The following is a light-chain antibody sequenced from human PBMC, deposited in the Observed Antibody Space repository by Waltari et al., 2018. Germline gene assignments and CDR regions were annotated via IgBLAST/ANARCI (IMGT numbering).Light chain of an antibody. V-gene: IGKV3D-15*01. CDR3: QQYNNWPPYI. J-gene: IGKJ2*01. CDR1: QSVSTN. CDR2: GAS. Sequence: ETVMTQSPTTLSLSPGDRATLCCRASQSVSTNLAWYQQKPGQAPRLLIYGASIRATGVPARFSGRGAGTEFTLTISSLQSEDFAVYYCQQYNNWPPYIFGQGSQLEI.